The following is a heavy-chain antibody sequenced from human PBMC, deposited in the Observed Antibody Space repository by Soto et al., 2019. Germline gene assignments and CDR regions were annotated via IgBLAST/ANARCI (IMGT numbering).Heavy chain of an antibody. Sequence: APGQGLEWMGGIIPISETTNYAQKFQGRVTITADESKSTAYRELSSLRSEDTAVYYCARSQGSSTSLEIYYYYYYGIDVWGQGTTVTVSS. J-gene: IGHJ6*02. D-gene: IGHD2-2*01. V-gene: IGHV1-69*01. CDR2: IIPISETT. CDR3: ARSQGSSTSLEIYYYYYYGIDV.